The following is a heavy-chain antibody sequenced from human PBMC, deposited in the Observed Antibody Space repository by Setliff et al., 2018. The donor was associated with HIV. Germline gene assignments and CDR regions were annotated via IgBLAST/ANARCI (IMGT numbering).Heavy chain of an antibody. V-gene: IGHV3-23*01. CDR2: ISGSGGST. J-gene: IGHJ3*02. D-gene: IGHD6-19*01. Sequence: ASVKVSCAASGFTFSSYAMSWVRQAPGKGLEWVSAISGSGGSTYYADSVKGRFTISRDNSKNTLYLQMNSLRAEDTAVYYCASLYSSGCPACPDAFDIWGQGTMVTVSS. CDR1: GFTFSSYA. CDR3: ASLYSSGCPACPDAFDI.